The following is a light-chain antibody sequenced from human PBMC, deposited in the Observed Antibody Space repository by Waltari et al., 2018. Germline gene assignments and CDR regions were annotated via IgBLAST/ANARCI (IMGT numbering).Light chain of an antibody. V-gene: IGKV1-5*03. CDR3: LQYNSYSWT. Sequence: DIQMTQSPSTLSAPVGDRDTITCRASQTIRNRLAGSQQKPGKAPKLLIYKASGLESGVPSRFSGSGSGTDFTLTISSLQPEDVGTYYCLQYNSYSWTFGHGTKVEI. CDR1: QTIRNR. J-gene: IGKJ1*01. CDR2: KAS.